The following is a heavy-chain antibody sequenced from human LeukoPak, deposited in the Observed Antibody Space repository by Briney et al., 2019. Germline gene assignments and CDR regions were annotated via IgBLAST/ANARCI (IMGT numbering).Heavy chain of an antibody. CDR2: IYYSGST. Sequence: KPSETLSLTCTVSGGSMSSYYWSWIRQPPGKGLEWIGYIYYSGSTNYNPSPKSRVTISVDTSKNQFSLKLSSVTAADTAVYYCARQFRGVATTFDYWGQGTLVTVSS. CDR1: GGSMSSYY. CDR3: ARQFRGVATTFDY. J-gene: IGHJ4*02. V-gene: IGHV4-59*08. D-gene: IGHD5-12*01.